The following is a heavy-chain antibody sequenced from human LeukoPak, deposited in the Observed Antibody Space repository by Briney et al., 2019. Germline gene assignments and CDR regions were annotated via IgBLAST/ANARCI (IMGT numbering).Heavy chain of an antibody. J-gene: IGHJ6*03. Sequence: PSETLSLTCTVSGGSISSSSYYWGWIRQPPGKGLEWIGSIYYSGSTYYNSTLKSRVTISADMSKTQFSLRLSSVTAADTAVYYCARVRSYYYYYMDVWGKGTTVTISS. CDR2: IYYSGST. CDR3: ARVRSYYYYYMDV. CDR1: GGSISSSSYY. V-gene: IGHV4-39*07.